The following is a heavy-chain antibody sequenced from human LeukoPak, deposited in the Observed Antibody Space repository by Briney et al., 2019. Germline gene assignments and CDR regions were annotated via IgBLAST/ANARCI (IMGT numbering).Heavy chain of an antibody. Sequence: SETLSLTCTVSGFSISSGYYWGWIRQPPGKGLAWIGSINHSGSTYYNPSLKSRVTISVDTSKNQFSLKLSSVTAADTAVYYCARVYYSSSYDYWYFDLWGRGTLVTVSS. V-gene: IGHV4-38-2*02. CDR1: GFSISSGYY. D-gene: IGHD6-13*01. CDR3: ARVYYSSSYDYWYFDL. CDR2: INHSGST. J-gene: IGHJ2*01.